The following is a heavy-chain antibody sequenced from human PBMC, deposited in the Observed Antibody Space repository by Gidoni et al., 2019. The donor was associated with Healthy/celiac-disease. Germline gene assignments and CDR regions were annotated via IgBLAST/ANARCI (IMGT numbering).Heavy chain of an antibody. D-gene: IGHD3-9*01. V-gene: IGHV3-15*07. Sequence: ASGFTFSNAWMNWVCQAPGKGLEWVGRINSNTDGGTTDYPAPVQGRFSISRDDSKNTLYLQMNSLNTEDTAVYYCTTDLRTYDIVTGYPSSNFDYWGQGTLVTVSS. CDR3: TTDLRTYDIVTGYPSSNFDY. CDR2: INSNTDGGTT. J-gene: IGHJ4*02. CDR1: GFTFSNAW.